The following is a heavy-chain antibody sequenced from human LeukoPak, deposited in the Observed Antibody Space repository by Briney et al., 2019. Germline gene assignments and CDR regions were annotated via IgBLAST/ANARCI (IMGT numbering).Heavy chain of an antibody. J-gene: IGHJ5*02. CDR2: IYHSGST. D-gene: IGHD3-10*01. CDR1: GGSISSGGYY. CDR3: ARFKYGSGSFFDP. Sequence: PSETLSLTCTVSGGSISSGGYYWSWIRQPPGKGLEWIGYIYHSGSTYYNPSLKSRVTISVDRSKNQFSLKLSSVTAADTAVYYCARFKYGSGSFFDPWGQGTLVTVSS. V-gene: IGHV4-30-2*01.